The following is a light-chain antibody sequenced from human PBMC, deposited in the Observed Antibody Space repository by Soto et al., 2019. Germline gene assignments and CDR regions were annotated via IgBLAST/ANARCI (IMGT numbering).Light chain of an antibody. CDR2: AAS. V-gene: IGKV1-39*01. Sequence: DIQMTQSPSSLSASVGDRVTITCRTSQNIGYYLNWYQQKPRTAPKLLIYAASSLQRGVPSRFSGGGSGTDFTLTISSLQPEDFATYYCQQSYNTPRTFGQGTKLEI. CDR1: QNIGYY. J-gene: IGKJ2*01. CDR3: QQSYNTPRT.